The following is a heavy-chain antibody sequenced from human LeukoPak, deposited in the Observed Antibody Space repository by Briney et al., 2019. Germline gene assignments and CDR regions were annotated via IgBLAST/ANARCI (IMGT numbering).Heavy chain of an antibody. J-gene: IGHJ6*02. V-gene: IGHV3-30*01. CDR2: ISYDGSNT. Sequence: GGSLRLSCAASGFTFSDYYMSWIRQAPGKGLEWVAVISYDGSNTFYADSVKGRFTISRDNSRNTLYLRMNSLRAEDTAVYYCARGLQYDYYYYGMDVWGQGTTVTVSS. CDR1: GFTFSDYY. CDR3: ARGLQYDYYYYGMDV. D-gene: IGHD4-11*01.